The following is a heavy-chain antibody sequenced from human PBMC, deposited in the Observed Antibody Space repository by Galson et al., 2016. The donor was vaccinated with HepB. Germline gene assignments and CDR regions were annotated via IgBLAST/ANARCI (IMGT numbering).Heavy chain of an antibody. Sequence: SETLSLTCTVFGVSISSYYWSWIRQPPGKGLEWIGYFYYSGSTDYNPSLKSRVTISVDTSKNQFSLKLSSVTAADTAVYYCARGGGAAAAKRNWFDPWGQGTLVTVSS. CDR2: FYYSGST. J-gene: IGHJ5*02. V-gene: IGHV4-59*01. CDR1: GVSISSYY. CDR3: ARGGGAAAAKRNWFDP. D-gene: IGHD6-13*01.